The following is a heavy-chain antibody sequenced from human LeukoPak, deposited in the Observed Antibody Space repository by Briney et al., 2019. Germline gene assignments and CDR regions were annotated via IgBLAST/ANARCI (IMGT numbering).Heavy chain of an antibody. CDR2: ISSSSSYI. J-gene: IGHJ4*02. Sequence: GGSLRLSCAASGFTFSSYSMNWVRQAPGKGLEWVSSISSSSSYIYYADSVKGRFTISRDNAKNSLYLQMNSLRAEDTAVYYCARGPRDYGDYADYWGQGTLVTVSS. CDR3: ARGPRDYGDYADY. CDR1: GFTFSSYS. V-gene: IGHV3-21*01. D-gene: IGHD4-17*01.